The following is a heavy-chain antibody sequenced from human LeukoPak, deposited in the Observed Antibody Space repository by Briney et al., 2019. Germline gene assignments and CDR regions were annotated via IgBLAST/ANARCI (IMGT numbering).Heavy chain of an antibody. Sequence: SETLSLTCAVSGGSISSGGYSWSWIRQPPGKGLEWIGYIYYSGSTNYNPSLKSRVTISVDTSKNQFSLKLSSVTAADTAVYYCARVPDCSGGSCYYWFDPWGQGTLVTVSS. V-gene: IGHV4-61*08. CDR1: GGSISSGGYS. CDR3: ARVPDCSGGSCYYWFDP. J-gene: IGHJ5*02. CDR2: IYYSGST. D-gene: IGHD2-15*01.